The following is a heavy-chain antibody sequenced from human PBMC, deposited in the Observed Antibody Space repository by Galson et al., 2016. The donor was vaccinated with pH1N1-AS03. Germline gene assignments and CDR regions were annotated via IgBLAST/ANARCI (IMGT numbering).Heavy chain of an antibody. J-gene: IGHJ3*02. D-gene: IGHD4-11*01. CDR1: GGSISSGGYY. Sequence: TLSLTCTVSGGSISSGGYYWNWIRQHPGKGLEWIGYIFHSGSTYYNPSLKSRVNFSVDTSKNQFSLKLASVTAADTAVYYCAKTVFTDAFDIWSPGTRVSVSS. V-gene: IGHV4-31*03. CDR2: IFHSGST. CDR3: AKTVFTDAFDI.